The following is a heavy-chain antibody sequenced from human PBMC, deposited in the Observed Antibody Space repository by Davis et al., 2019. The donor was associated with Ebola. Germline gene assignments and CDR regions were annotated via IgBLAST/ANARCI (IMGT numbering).Heavy chain of an antibody. CDR1: GYTFTSYD. Sequence: AASVKVSCKASGYTFTSYDINWVRQATGQGLEWMGWLNPNSGNTGYAQKFQGRVIMTRNTSISTAYMELNRLRSDETAVYYCAREEGYCSSTSCYGGGFDPWGQGTLVTVSS. CDR2: LNPNSGNT. J-gene: IGHJ5*02. D-gene: IGHD2-2*01. CDR3: AREEGYCSSTSCYGGGFDP. V-gene: IGHV1-8*01.